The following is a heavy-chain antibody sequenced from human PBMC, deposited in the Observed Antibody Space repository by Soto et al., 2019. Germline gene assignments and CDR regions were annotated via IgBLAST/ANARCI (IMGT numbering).Heavy chain of an antibody. CDR2: IYHSGST. CDR3: ARISVAEVDFDY. J-gene: IGHJ4*02. Sequence: QVQLQESGPGLVKPSETLSLTCTVSGASVRSGTYYWSWIRQPPGKRLEWIGYIYHSGSTNYNPSLKSRVTISVDTSKTQFSLKLSSVTAADTAVYYCARISVAEVDFDYWGQGTLVTVSS. D-gene: IGHD2-15*01. V-gene: IGHV4-61*01. CDR1: GASVRSGTYY.